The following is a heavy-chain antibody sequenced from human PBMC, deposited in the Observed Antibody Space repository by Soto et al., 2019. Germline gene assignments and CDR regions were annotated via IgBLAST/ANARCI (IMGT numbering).Heavy chain of an antibody. Sequence: QVQLVESGGGVVQPGRSLRLSCAASGFTFSSYGMHWVRQAPGKGLEWVAVIYDGSNKYYADSVKGRFTISRDNSKNTLYLQMNSRRAEETAVYYCGKELGSGPLDVWGQGTTVTVSS. D-gene: IGHD3-3*01. V-gene: IGHV3-30*18. CDR3: GKELGSGPLDV. CDR1: GFTFSSYG. J-gene: IGHJ6*02. CDR2: IYDGSNK.